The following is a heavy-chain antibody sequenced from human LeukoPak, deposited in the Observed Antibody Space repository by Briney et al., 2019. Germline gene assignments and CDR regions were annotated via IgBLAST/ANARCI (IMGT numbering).Heavy chain of an antibody. CDR2: TYYSGST. Sequence: SEPLSLTCTVSGGSISSYYWSWIRQPPGKGLEWIGYTYYSGSTNYNPSLKSRVTISVDTSKNQFSLKLSSVTAADTAVYYCARHGCSGGSCYGDYWGQGTLVTVSS. J-gene: IGHJ4*02. CDR1: GGSISSYY. V-gene: IGHV4-59*08. CDR3: ARHGCSGGSCYGDY. D-gene: IGHD2-15*01.